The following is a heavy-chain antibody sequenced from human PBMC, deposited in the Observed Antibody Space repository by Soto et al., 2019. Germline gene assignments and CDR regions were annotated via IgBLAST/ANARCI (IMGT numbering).Heavy chain of an antibody. D-gene: IGHD3-9*01. Sequence: SETLSLTCTVSGGSISSSSYYWGWIRQPPGKGLEWIGSIYYSGSTYYNPSLKSRVTISVDTSKNQFSLKLSSVTAADTAVYYCAIIRYFDWLSVDYWGQGTLVTVSS. CDR1: GGSISSSSYY. CDR2: IYYSGST. V-gene: IGHV4-39*01. CDR3: AIIRYFDWLSVDY. J-gene: IGHJ4*02.